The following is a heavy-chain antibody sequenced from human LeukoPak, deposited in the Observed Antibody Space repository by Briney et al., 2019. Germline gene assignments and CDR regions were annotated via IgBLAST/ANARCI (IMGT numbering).Heavy chain of an antibody. D-gene: IGHD2-21*02. J-gene: IGHJ4*02. CDR1: GDSISSSSYY. Sequence: PSETLSLTCTVSGDSISSSSYYWGWIRKPPGKGLEWIGNINYSGRTYYNPSLKSRVTISVDTSKNQFSLKLSSVTAADTAVYYCARNPSLHIVVVTAIDYWGQGTLVTVSS. CDR3: ARNPSLHIVVVTAIDY. V-gene: IGHV4-39*01. CDR2: INYSGRT.